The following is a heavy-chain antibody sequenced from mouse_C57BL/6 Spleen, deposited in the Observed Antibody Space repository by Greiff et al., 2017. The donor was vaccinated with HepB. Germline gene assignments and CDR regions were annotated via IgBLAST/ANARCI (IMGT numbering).Heavy chain of an antibody. Sequence: VQLQQPGAELVMPGASVKLSCKASGYTFTSYWMHWVKQRPGQGLEWIGEIDPSDSYTNYNQKFKGKSTLTVDKSSSTAYMNLSSLTSEDPAVSYCARADGNYVGSAMDYWGQGTSLTVSS. V-gene: IGHV1-69*01. CDR1: GYTFTSYW. CDR3: ARADGNYVGSAMDY. D-gene: IGHD2-1*01. J-gene: IGHJ4*01. CDR2: IDPSDSYT.